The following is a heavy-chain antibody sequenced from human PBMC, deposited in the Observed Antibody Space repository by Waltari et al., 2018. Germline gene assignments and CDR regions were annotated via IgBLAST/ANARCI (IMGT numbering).Heavy chain of an antibody. J-gene: IGHJ6*03. CDR1: GFSLTTSGVG. V-gene: IGHV2-5*01. CDR2: NYWNDDK. CDR3: AHTRYGGKGYYYMDV. Sequence: QITLKESGPTLVKPTQTLTLTCTFSGFSLTTSGVGVAWIRQPPGRAPEWLALNYWNDDKRYSPSLRSRLTITKDTSKNQVVLTMTDMDPVDTATYFCAHTRYGGKGYYYMDVWGEGITVTVSS. D-gene: IGHD3-9*01.